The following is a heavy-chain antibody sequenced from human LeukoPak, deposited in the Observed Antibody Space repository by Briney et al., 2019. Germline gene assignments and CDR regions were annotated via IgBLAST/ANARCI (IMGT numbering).Heavy chain of an antibody. J-gene: IGHJ6*02. CDR2: SSSSGNTI. D-gene: IGHD3-16*01. CDR3: ATNLGPRRRSPVVMDV. CDR1: GFTLSSYE. Sequence: PGGSLRLSCAASGFTLSSYEMNWVRQAPGKGLEWVSYSSSSGNTIYYADSVQGRFTISRDNAKNSLYLQMNSLRAEDTAVYYCATNLGPRRRSPVVMDVWGQGTTVTVSS. V-gene: IGHV3-48*03.